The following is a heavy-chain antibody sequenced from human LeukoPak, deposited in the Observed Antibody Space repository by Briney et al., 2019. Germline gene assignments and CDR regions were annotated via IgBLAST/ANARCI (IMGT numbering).Heavy chain of an antibody. V-gene: IGHV3-30*04. CDR1: GFTFSSYA. D-gene: IGHD2-15*01. CDR3: ARVPRAYCSGGSCYSDY. CDR2: ISYDGSNK. Sequence: SGGSLRLSCAASGFTFSSYAMHWVRQAPGKGLEWVAVISYDGSNKYYADSVKGRFTISRDNAKNSLYLQMNSLRAEDTAVYYCARVPRAYCSGGSCYSDYWGQGTPVTVSS. J-gene: IGHJ4*02.